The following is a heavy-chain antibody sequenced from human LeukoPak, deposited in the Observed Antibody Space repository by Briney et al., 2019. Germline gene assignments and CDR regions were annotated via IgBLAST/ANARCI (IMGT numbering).Heavy chain of an antibody. CDR2: INPNSGGT. D-gene: IGHD3-10*01. V-gene: IGHV1-2*02. Sequence: ASVKVSCKASGYTFTGYFMHWVRQAPGQGLEWMGGINPNSGGTNYAQKFQGRVTMTRDTSISTAYMELSRLRSDDTAVYYCARALYYGSGSHSIDYWGQGTLVTVSS. CDR1: GYTFTGYF. CDR3: ARALYYGSGSHSIDY. J-gene: IGHJ4*02.